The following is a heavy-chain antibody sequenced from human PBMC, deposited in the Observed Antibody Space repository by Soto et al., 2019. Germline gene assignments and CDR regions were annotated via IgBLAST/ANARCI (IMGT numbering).Heavy chain of an antibody. J-gene: IGHJ6*02. V-gene: IGHV3-74*01. CDR2: ISPDGSVT. CDR1: GFTVSGHW. CDR3: ARGINYAMDV. Sequence: AGGSLRLSCAASGFTVSGHWMHWVRQEPGRGLVWVSLISPDGSVTTYADSVKGRFTISRDNAKNTLTLQMNSLRAEDTAVYYCARGINYAMDVWGQGTTVTVSS.